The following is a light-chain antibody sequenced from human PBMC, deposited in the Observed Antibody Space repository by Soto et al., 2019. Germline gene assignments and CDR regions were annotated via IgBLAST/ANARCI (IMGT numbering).Light chain of an antibody. J-gene: IGLJ3*02. CDR1: SSSVSTSYY. CDR3: VLYMGSGIWV. Sequence: QTVVTQEPSFSVSPGRTVTLTCGLSSSSVSTSYYPSWYQQTPGHAPRTLIYSTNTRSSGVPDRFSGSILGNKAALTITGAQADDESDYYCVLYMGSGIWVFGGGTKLTVL. CDR2: STN. V-gene: IGLV8-61*01.